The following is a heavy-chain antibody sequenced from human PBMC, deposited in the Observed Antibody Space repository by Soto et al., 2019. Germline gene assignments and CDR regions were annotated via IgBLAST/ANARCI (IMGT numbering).Heavy chain of an antibody. J-gene: IGHJ4*02. V-gene: IGHV2-5*02. CDR3: APKGSGSRAIDY. CDR1: GFSLSTSGVG. D-gene: IGHD3-10*01. Sequence: QITLKESGPTLVKPTQTLTLTCTFSGFSLSTSGVGVGWIRQPPGKALEWLAVIYWDDSKTYSPSLKSRLTITKDTSRDQVVPTRTNMDPVDTATYSCAPKGSGSRAIDYWGQGALVTVSS. CDR2: IYWDDSK.